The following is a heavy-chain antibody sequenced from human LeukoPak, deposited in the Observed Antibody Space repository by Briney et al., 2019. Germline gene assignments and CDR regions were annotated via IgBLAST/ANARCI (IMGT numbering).Heavy chain of an antibody. CDR1: GFTVSSNY. CDR2: IKQDGSEK. CDR3: ARVWRPTVTTIGVFDY. J-gene: IGHJ4*02. V-gene: IGHV3-7*01. Sequence: PGGSLRLSCAASGFTVSSNYMSWVRQTPGKGLEWVANIKQDGSEKYYVDSVKGRFTISRDNAKNSLYLQMNSLRADDTAVYYCARVWRPTVTTIGVFDYWGQGTLVTVSS. D-gene: IGHD4-17*01.